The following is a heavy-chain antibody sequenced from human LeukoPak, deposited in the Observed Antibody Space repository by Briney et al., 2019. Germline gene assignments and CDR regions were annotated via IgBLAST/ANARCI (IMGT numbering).Heavy chain of an antibody. CDR3: ARGPMSLWELAFDI. J-gene: IGHJ3*02. CDR1: GGSFSGYY. Sequence: SETLSLTCAVYGGSFSGYYWSWIRQPPGKGLEWIGEINHSGSTNYNPSLKSRVSISVDTSKNQFSLKLSSVTAADTAVYYCARGPMSLWELAFDIWGQGTMVTVSS. V-gene: IGHV4-34*01. D-gene: IGHD1-7*01. CDR2: INHSGST.